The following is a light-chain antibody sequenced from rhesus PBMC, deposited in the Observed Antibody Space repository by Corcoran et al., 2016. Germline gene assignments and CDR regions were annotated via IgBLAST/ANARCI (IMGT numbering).Light chain of an antibody. CDR3: QQCNHWRT. CDR1: QSISSY. J-gene: IGKJ1*01. CDR2: GAS. Sequence: EIVMTQSPATLSLSPGERATLSCRASQSISSYVAWYQQKPEQAPRLLIYGASRRATGIPDRFSGSGVGTDFTLILSSLEPEDVGVYYYQQCNHWRTFGRGTKVEIK. V-gene: IGKV3S9*01.